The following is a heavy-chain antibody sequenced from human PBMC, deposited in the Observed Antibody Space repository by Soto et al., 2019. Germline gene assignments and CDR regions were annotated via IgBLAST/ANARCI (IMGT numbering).Heavy chain of an antibody. D-gene: IGHD5-12*01. V-gene: IGHV5-51*01. CDR3: ARHPATDVFSDY. Sequence: KVSCKASGYTFTSYWIGWVRQMPGKGLEWMGIIYPGDSDTRYSPSFQGQVTISADKSISTAYLQWSSLKASDTAMYYCARHPATDVFSDYWGQGTLVTVSS. CDR2: IYPGDSDT. CDR1: GYTFTSYW. J-gene: IGHJ4*02.